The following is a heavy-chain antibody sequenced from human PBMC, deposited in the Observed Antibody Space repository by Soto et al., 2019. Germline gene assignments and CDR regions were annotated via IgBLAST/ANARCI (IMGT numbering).Heavy chain of an antibody. Sequence: PGGSLRLSCAASGFTFSNHAMSWVRQAPGKGLEWVSGISDSGGLTYYADSVKGRFSMSRDNSKNTLYLQMKNLRAEDTAVYFCAKRQGIGAAAKNFDFWGQGTLVTLS. D-gene: IGHD6-13*01. J-gene: IGHJ4*02. CDR3: AKRQGIGAAAKNFDF. CDR2: ISDSGGLT. V-gene: IGHV3-23*01. CDR1: GFTFSNHA.